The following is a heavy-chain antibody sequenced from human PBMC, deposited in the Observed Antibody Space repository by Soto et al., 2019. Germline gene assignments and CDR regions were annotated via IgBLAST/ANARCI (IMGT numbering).Heavy chain of an antibody. CDR2: IYSGGST. CDR3: ARGPTQADFDD. Sequence: EVQLVESGGGLVQPGGSLRLSCAASGFTVSRNYMIWVRQAPGKGLEWVSVIYSGGSTYYADSVKGRFTISRDNSKNTLYLQMNSLRAEDTAVYYCARGPTQADFDDWGQGTLVTVSS. CDR1: GFTVSRNY. J-gene: IGHJ4*02. V-gene: IGHV3-66*01.